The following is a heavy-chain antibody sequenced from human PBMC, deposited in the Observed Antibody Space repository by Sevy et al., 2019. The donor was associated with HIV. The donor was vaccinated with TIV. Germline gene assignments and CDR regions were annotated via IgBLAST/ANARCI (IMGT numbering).Heavy chain of an antibody. V-gene: IGHV1-24*01. CDR2: FDPEDGET. CDR3: ATLDFWSENPFYGTDV. Sequence: ASVKVSCKVSGYTLTKLPMHWVRQAPGKGLEWMGGFDPEDGETIYAQRFQGRVTMTEDTPTDTDYMELSSLRSEDTAVYYCATLDFWSENPFYGTDVWGQGTTVTVSS. J-gene: IGHJ6*02. D-gene: IGHD3-3*01. CDR1: GYTLTKLP.